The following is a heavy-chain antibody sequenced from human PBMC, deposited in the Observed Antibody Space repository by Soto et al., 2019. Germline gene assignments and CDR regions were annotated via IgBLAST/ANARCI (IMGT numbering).Heavy chain of an antibody. CDR2: LSYDGTIT. CDR1: GFTFSTYA. D-gene: IGHD3-10*01. CDR3: LRPRVRGGPVFGY. Sequence: QVQLVESGGGVVQPGRSLRLSCAASGFTFSTYAMHWVRQAPGKGLEWVAMLSYDGTITYYADSVKGRFTISRDNSTNTLYLQMNSRRAEDTAVYYCLRPRVRGGPVFGYWGQGAMVTVSS. J-gene: IGHJ4*02. V-gene: IGHV3-30*03.